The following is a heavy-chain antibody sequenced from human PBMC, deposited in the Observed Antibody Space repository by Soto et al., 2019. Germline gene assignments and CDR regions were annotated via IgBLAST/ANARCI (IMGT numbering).Heavy chain of an antibody. CDR3: ARAVGYYDSSGYYYGY. CDR1: GFTVSSNY. CDR2: IYSGGST. Sequence: VQLVESGGGEVQPGRSLRLSCEASGFTVSSNYMSWVRQAPGKGLEWVSVIYSGGSTYYADSVKGRFTISRDNSKNTLYLQMNSLRAEDTAVYYCARAVGYYDSSGYYYGYWGQGTLVTVSS. J-gene: IGHJ4*02. V-gene: IGHV3-53*01. D-gene: IGHD3-22*01.